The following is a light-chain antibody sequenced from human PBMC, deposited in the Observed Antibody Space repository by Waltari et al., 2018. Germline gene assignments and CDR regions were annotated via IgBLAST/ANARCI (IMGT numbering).Light chain of an antibody. V-gene: IGLV2-14*01. Sequence: QSALTQPASVSGSPGQSITISCTGTNSDIGGYNYVSWYQQHPGKAPKLMIYGVNNRPSGVSNRFSGSKSGNTASLTISGLQAEDEADYYCSSYTSSSTWVFGGWTRLTAL. J-gene: IGLJ3*02. CDR3: SSYTSSSTWV. CDR2: GVN. CDR1: NSDIGGYNY.